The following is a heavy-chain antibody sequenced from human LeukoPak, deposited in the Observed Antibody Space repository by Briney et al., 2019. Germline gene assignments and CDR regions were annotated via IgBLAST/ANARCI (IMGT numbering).Heavy chain of an antibody. CDR2: ISSSSSYI. CDR3: AKGPYSSGWGVCFDY. D-gene: IGHD6-19*01. J-gene: IGHJ4*02. V-gene: IGHV3-21*04. Sequence: GSLRLSCAASGFTFSSYSMNWVRQAPGKGLEWVSSISSSSSYIYYADSVKGRFTISRDNSKNTLYLQMNSLRAEDTAVYYCAKGPYSSGWGVCFDYWGQGTLVTVSS. CDR1: GFTFSSYS.